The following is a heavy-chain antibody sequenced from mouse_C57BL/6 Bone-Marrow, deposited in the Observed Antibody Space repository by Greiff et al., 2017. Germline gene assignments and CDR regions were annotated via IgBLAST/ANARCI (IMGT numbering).Heavy chain of an antibody. D-gene: IGHD2-12*01. Sequence: VQLQQSGAELVKPGASVKISCKASGYAFSSYWMNWVKQRPGKGLEWIGLIYPRDGDTNYNGKFKGKATLTADKSSSTAYMQLSSLTSEDSAVYCCTIGTLRALDVWGKGTTVTVSS. CDR1: GYAFSSYW. CDR2: IYPRDGDT. J-gene: IGHJ1*03. CDR3: TIGTLRALDV. V-gene: IGHV1-80*01.